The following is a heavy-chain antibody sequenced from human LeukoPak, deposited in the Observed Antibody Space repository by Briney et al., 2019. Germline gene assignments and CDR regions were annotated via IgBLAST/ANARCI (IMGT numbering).Heavy chain of an antibody. CDR2: ISTNGDNT. J-gene: IGHJ3*01. CDR3: YSSAWYGAFDV. D-gene: IGHD6-19*01. V-gene: IGHV3-64D*09. Sequence: GGSLRLSCSASGFRFSSYTMHWVRQAPGKGLEYVSTISTNGDNTYYADSVKGRFTISRDDAKHTLYLQMSSLRIEDTAVYYCYSSAWYGAFDVWGQGTMVTVSS. CDR1: GFRFSSYT.